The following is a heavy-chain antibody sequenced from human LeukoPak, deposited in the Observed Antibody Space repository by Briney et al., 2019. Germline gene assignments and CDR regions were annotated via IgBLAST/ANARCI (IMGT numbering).Heavy chain of an antibody. CDR3: ATCVWLSSTSCYPSS. D-gene: IGHD2-2*01. Sequence: ASVKVSCKVSGYTLTELSMHWVRQAPGKGLEWMGGFDPEDGETIYAQKFQGRVTMTEDTSTDTAYMELSSLRSEDTAVYYCATCVWLSSTSCYPSSWGQGTLVTVSS. V-gene: IGHV1-24*01. J-gene: IGHJ5*02. CDR1: GYTLTELS. CDR2: FDPEDGET.